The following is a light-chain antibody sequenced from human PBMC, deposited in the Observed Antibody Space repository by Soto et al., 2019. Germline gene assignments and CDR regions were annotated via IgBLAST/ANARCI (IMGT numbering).Light chain of an antibody. V-gene: IGKV1-8*01. Sequence: AIRMTQSPSSFSASTGDRVTITCRASQGISSYLAWYQQKPGKAPKLLIYAASTLQSGVPSRFSGSGSGTDFTLTISCLRSEDFATYYCQQYYSYPLFGQGTKLEIK. CDR1: QGISSY. J-gene: IGKJ2*01. CDR2: AAS. CDR3: QQYYSYPL.